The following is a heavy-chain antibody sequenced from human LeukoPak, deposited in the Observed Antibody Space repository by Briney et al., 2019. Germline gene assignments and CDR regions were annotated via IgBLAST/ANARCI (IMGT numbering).Heavy chain of an antibody. J-gene: IGHJ4*02. D-gene: IGHD3-10*01. V-gene: IGHV3-74*01. CDR3: TRDLGGAADY. CDR2: INSHGSST. Sequence: PGGSLILSCAASGFTFSNYWMHWVRQAPGKGLVWVSRINSHGSSTIYADTVKGRFTISRDNSKNTLYLQMNSLRAEDTAVYYCTRDLGGAADYWGQGTLVTVSS. CDR1: GFTFSNYW.